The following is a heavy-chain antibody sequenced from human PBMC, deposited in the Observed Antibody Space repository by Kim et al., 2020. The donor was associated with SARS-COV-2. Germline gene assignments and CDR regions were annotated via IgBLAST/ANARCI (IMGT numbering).Heavy chain of an antibody. D-gene: IGHD4-17*01. J-gene: IGHJ2*01. Sequence: SLKSRVTISVDTSKNPFSLELSSVTAADTAVYYCATVYGDYEGLNWYFDLWGRGTLVTVSS. CDR3: ATVYGDYEGLNWYFDL. V-gene: IGHV4-39*07.